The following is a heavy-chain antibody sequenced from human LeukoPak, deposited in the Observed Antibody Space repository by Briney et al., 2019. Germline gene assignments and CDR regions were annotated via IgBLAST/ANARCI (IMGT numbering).Heavy chain of an antibody. V-gene: IGHV3-7*01. J-gene: IGHJ4*02. Sequence: PGGSLRLSCAASGFTFSSYWMSWVRQAPGKGLEWVANIKQDGSEKYYVDSVKGRFTISRDNAKNSLYLQMNSLRAEDTAVYYCARDSGYFDWLLYFDYWGQGTLVTVSS. CDR3: ARDSGYFDWLLYFDY. CDR1: GFTFSSYW. D-gene: IGHD3-9*01. CDR2: IKQDGSEK.